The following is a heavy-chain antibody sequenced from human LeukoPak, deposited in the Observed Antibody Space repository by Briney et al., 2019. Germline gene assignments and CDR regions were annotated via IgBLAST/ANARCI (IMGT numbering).Heavy chain of an antibody. CDR2: MNPNSGNT. CDR3: AKQDAGDAFDI. V-gene: IGHV1-8*01. J-gene: IGHJ3*02. CDR1: GYTFTSYD. Sequence: ASVKVSCMASGYTFTSYDINWVRQATGQGLEWMGWMNPNSGNTGYAQKFQGRVTMTRNTSISTAYMELSSLRSGDTAVYYCAKQDAGDAFDIWGQGTMVTVSS.